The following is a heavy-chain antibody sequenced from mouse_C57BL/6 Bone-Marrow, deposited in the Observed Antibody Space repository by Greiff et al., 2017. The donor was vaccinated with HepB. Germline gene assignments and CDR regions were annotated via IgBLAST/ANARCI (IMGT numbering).Heavy chain of an antibody. CDR1: GFTFSDYY. V-gene: IGHV5-16*01. CDR3: ARGHYYGSSYDAMDY. D-gene: IGHD1-1*01. Sequence: EVKLVASEGGLVQPGSSMKLSCTASGFTFSDYYMAWVRQVPEKGLERVANINYDGSSTYYLDSLKSRFIISRDNAKNILYLQMSSLKSEDTATYYCARGHYYGSSYDAMDYWGQGTSVTVSS. CDR2: INYDGSST. J-gene: IGHJ4*01.